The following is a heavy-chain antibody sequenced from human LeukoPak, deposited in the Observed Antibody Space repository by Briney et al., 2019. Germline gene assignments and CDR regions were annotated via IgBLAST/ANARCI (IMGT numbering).Heavy chain of an antibody. CDR3: AIGGDSTTSGYRCFNY. V-gene: IGHV5-51*01. CDR1: GYRFINYW. CDR2: VFPDDSDT. Sequence: GESLKISCKGPGYRFINYWIGWVRQMPGKGLEWMGIVFPDDSDTRYSPSFQGQVTISGDKSNSNAYLQWSSLKASDSAMYYCAIGGDSTTSGYRCFNYWGQGTLVTVSS. D-gene: IGHD6-25*01. J-gene: IGHJ4*02.